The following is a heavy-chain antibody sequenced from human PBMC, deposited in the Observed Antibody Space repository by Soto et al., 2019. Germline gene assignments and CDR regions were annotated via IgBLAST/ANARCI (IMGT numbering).Heavy chain of an antibody. V-gene: IGHV1-3*01. Sequence: ASVKVSCKASGYTFTSYAMHWVRQAPGQRLEWMGWINAGNGNTKYSQKFQGRVTITRVTSASTAYMELSSLRSEDTAVYYCARDLRVVPAAIYYYYGMDVWGQGTTVTVSS. CDR1: GYTFTSYA. CDR3: ARDLRVVPAAIYYYYGMDV. CDR2: INAGNGNT. D-gene: IGHD2-2*02. J-gene: IGHJ6*02.